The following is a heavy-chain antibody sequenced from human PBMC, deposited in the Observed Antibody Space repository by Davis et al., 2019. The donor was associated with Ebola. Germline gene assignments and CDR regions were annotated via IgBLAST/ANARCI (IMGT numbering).Heavy chain of an antibody. CDR1: GGSISSYY. J-gene: IGHJ2*01. CDR3: ARDPRITIFGVGLNWYFDL. V-gene: IGHV4-59*01. D-gene: IGHD3-3*01. Sequence: PSETLSLTCTVSGGSISSYYWSWIRQPPGKGLEWIGYIYYSGSTNYNPSLKSRVTISVDTSKNQFSLKLSSVTAADTAVYYCARDPRITIFGVGLNWYFDLWGRGTLVTVSS. CDR2: IYYSGST.